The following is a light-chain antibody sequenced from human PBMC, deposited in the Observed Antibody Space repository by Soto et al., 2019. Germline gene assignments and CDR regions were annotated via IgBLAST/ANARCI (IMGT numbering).Light chain of an antibody. CDR1: QSVINNF. CDR2: GAS. Sequence: ETVMTQSPCTLSSSPGERVTLSCRASQSVINNFLAWYQQTPSPAPRLLIYGASTRTTGTPDRFSGSGSGTDFTLTISRLEPRDSAIYYCQQYGSSVYTFGQGTKLEIK. CDR3: QQYGSSVYT. J-gene: IGKJ2*01. V-gene: IGKV3-20*01.